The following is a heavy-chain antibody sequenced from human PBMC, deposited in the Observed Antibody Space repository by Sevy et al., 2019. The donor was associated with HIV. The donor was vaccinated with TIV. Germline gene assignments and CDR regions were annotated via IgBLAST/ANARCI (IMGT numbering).Heavy chain of an antibody. D-gene: IGHD2-2*03. CDR1: GFIFSDSD. CDR2: IDTAGDT. V-gene: IGHV3-13*01. Sequence: GGSLRLSCAASGFIFSDSDMHWVRQVTGKGLEWVSGIDTAGDTYYAGSVKGRFTISRENAKNSLHLQMNSLRAGDTAIYYCARVDIVEEPATSSGFDYWGQGTLVTVSS. J-gene: IGHJ4*02. CDR3: ARVDIVEEPATSSGFDY.